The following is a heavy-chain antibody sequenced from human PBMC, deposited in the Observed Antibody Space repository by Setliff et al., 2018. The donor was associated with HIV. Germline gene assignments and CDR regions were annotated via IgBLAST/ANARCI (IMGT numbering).Heavy chain of an antibody. CDR2: ISGDT. D-gene: IGHD3-16*01. J-gene: IGHJ4*02. CDR1: GYTFTNNG. Sequence: GASVKVSCKASGYTFTNNGLNWVRQAPGQGLGWMGWISGDTNYAQKFQDRVTFSTDTSVSTAYVELERLSSDDTASYDCVKADVLLCDFWGPGTLVTVSS. CDR3: VKADVLLCDF. V-gene: IGHV1-18*01.